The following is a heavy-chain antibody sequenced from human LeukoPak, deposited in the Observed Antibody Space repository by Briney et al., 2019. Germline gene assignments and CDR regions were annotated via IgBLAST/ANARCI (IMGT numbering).Heavy chain of an antibody. V-gene: IGHV6-1*01. J-gene: IGHJ4*02. CDR2: TYYRSQQWHS. D-gene: IGHD3-3*01. CDR3: GRETDFGVVTN. CDR1: GDSFSSNGAS. Sequence: SQTLSLTCAISGDSFSSNGASWNWIRQSPSGGLEWLGRTYYRSQQWHSDYAPSVKCRITLNPDTSQNQFSLHLNSMTPEDTAVYYCGRETDFGVVTNWGQGTLVTVSS.